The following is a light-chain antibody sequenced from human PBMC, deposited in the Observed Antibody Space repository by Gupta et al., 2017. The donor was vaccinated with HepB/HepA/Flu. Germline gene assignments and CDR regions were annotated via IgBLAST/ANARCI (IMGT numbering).Light chain of an antibody. V-gene: IGLV1-44*01. Sequence: SVLTQPPSASGTPGQRVTISCSGSSSNSGSNTVNWYQQPPGTAPQLLIYINTQRPAGVPDRFSGSKSGTSASLTISGLQAEDEADYYCAAEEDSRNVVFGGGTKLTVL. CDR3: AAEEDSRNVV. J-gene: IGLJ2*01. CDR1: SSNSGSNT. CDR2: INT.